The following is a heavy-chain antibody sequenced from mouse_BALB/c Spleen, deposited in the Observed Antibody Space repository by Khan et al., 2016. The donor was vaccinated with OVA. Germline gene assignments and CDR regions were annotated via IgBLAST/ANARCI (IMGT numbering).Heavy chain of an antibody. D-gene: IGHD2-12*01. V-gene: IGHV1S136*01. CDR2: VYPFNGDT. CDR1: GYTFTSYV. CDR3: APVGSYYVSFAY. J-gene: IGHJ3*01. Sequence: VQLQQSGPELVKPGASVKMSCKASGYTFTSYVMHWVKQKPGLGLEWIGYVYPFNGDTKYNEKFKGKATLTSDKSSNTAYMELSSLTSEDSAGYYCAPVGSYYVSFAYWGQGTLVTVSA.